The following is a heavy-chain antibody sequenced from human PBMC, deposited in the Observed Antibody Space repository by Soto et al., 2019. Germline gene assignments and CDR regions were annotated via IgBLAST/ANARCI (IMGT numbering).Heavy chain of an antibody. CDR1: GFTISSYA. Sequence: PGGSLRLSCAASGFTISSYAMSWVRQAPGKGLEWVSVISGSGGSTYYADSVKGRFTISRDNSKNTLYLQMNSLRAEDTAAYYCAKDRTVVTSYYFDYWGQGTLVTVSS. CDR2: ISGSGGST. CDR3: AKDRTVVTSYYFDY. J-gene: IGHJ4*02. D-gene: IGHD2-15*01. V-gene: IGHV3-23*01.